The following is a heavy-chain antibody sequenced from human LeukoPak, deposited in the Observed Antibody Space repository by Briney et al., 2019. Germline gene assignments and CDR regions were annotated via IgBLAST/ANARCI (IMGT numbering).Heavy chain of an antibody. J-gene: IGHJ3*02. Sequence: GESLKISCKGSGYSFTSYWIGWVRQMPGKGLEWMGIMYPGDSDTRYSPSFQGQVTISADKSINTAYLQWSSLKASDTAMYYCATEWEPSTRGGALDIWGQGTMVTVSS. V-gene: IGHV5-51*01. CDR3: ATEWEPSTRGGALDI. CDR1: GYSFTSYW. CDR2: MYPGDSDT. D-gene: IGHD1-26*01.